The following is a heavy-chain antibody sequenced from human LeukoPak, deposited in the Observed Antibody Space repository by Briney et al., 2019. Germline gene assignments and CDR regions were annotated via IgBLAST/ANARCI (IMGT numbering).Heavy chain of an antibody. CDR2: INPNSGGT. CDR1: GYSFTDYY. CDR3: ARADRLHGGPYLIGP. V-gene: IGHV1-2*02. D-gene: IGHD2-21*01. J-gene: IGHJ5*02. Sequence: ASVKVSCKASGYSFTDYYMHWVRQAPGQGLEWMGWINPNSGGTSSAQKFQGRVTMARDTSITTVYMEVSWLTSDDTAIYYCARADRLHGGPYLIGPWGQGALVTVSS.